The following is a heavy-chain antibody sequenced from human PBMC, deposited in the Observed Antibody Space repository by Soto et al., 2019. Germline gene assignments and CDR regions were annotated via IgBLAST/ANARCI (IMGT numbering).Heavy chain of an antibody. J-gene: IGHJ6*02. D-gene: IGHD6-13*01. CDR3: AKARYSSTRYYGMDV. V-gene: IGHV3-23*01. CDR2: ISGSGGST. Sequence: LXLSCAASRFTFSSYSMSWVRQAPWKGLEWVSAISGSGGSTYYADSVKGRFTISRDNSKNTLYLQMNSLRAEDTAVYYCAKARYSSTRYYGMDVWGQGTTVTVSS. CDR1: RFTFSSYS.